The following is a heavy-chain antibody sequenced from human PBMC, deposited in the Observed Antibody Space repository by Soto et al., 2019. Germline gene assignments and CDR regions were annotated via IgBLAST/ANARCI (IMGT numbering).Heavy chain of an antibody. CDR2: IWYDGSNK. J-gene: IGHJ4*02. CDR3: ARDDPLYSTLDY. V-gene: IGHV3-33*01. Sequence: GGSLRLSCAASGFTFSSYGMHWVRQAPGKGLEWVAVIWYDGSNKYYADSVKGRFTISRDNSKNTLYLQMNSLRAEDTAVYYCARDDPLYSTLDYWGQGTLVTVSS. D-gene: IGHD6-13*01. CDR1: GFTFSSYG.